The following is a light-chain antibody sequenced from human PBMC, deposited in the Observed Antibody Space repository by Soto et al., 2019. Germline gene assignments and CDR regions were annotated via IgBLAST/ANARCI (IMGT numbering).Light chain of an antibody. CDR3: SSYTSSSTHWV. V-gene: IGLV2-14*01. CDR2: EVY. J-gene: IGLJ3*02. CDR1: NSDVGGYDR. Sequence: QSALTQPASVSGSPGQSITISCTGTNSDVGGYDRVSWYQHHPGKAPKLLIFEVYNRPSGISDRFSGSKSGDTASLTISGLQAEDEADYSCSSYTSSSTHWVFGGGTKLTVL.